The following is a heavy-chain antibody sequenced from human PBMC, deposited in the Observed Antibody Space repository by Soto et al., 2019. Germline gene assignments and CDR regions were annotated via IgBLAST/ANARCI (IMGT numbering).Heavy chain of an antibody. V-gene: IGHV3-73*01. Sequence: EEQLVESGGGLVQPGGSLKLSCAASGFTFSGSVMHWVRQAYGKGLEWVGRIRNKANNYATAYAASVKGRFTISRDDSGNTAYLQMNSLEIEDTAVYYCTRGGTGTWRFDPWGQGTLVT. CDR1: GFTFSGSV. D-gene: IGHD1-1*01. CDR3: TRGGTGTWRFDP. CDR2: IRNKANNYAT. J-gene: IGHJ5*02.